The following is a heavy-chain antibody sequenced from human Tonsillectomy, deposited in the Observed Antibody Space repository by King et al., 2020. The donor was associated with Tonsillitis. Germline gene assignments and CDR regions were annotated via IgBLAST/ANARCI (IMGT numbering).Heavy chain of an antibody. CDR2: ISYSGST. CDR3: SRISYMGILTPPYYYYYMDV. D-gene: IGHD4-23*01. V-gene: IGHV4-59*01. Sequence: VQLQESGPGLVKPSETLSLTCTVSGGSIGSYYWTWIRQPPGKGLEWIGYISYSGSTNYNPSLKSRVTISVDTSKNQFSLKLSSVTAADTAVYYCSRISYMGILTPPYYYYYMDVWGKGTTVTVSS. J-gene: IGHJ6*03. CDR1: GGSIGSYY.